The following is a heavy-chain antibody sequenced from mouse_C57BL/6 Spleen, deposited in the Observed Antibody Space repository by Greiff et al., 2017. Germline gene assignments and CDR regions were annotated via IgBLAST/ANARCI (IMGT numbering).Heavy chain of an antibody. CDR1: GFTFSDYY. Sequence: EVMLVESGGGLVQPGGSLKLSCAASGFTFSDYYMYWVRQTPEKRLEWVAYISNGGGSTYYPDTVKGRFTISRDNAKNTLYLQMSRLKSEDTAMYYCASPRGVGLYAMDYWGQGTSVTVSS. CDR3: ASPRGVGLYAMDY. J-gene: IGHJ4*01. V-gene: IGHV5-12*01. CDR2: ISNGGGST.